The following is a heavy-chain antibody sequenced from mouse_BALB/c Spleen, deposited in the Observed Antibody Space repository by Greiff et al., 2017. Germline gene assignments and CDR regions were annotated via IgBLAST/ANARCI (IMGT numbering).Heavy chain of an antibody. J-gene: IGHJ3*01. CDR3: AGGGLLWGFAY. CDR1: GFTFSDYC. D-gene: IGHD2-10*01. V-gene: IGHV5-4*02. Sequence: EVQLVESGGGLVKPGGSLKLSCAASGFTFSDYCMYWVRQTPEKRLEWVATISDGGSYTYYPDSVKGRFTISRDNAKNNLYLQMSSLKSEDTALYYCAGGGLLWGFAYWGQGTLVTVSA. CDR2: ISDGGSYT.